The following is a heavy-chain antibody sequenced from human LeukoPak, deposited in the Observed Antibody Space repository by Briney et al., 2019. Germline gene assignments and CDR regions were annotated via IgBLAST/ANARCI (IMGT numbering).Heavy chain of an antibody. D-gene: IGHD4-17*01. CDR1: GFTVSSNY. J-gene: IGHJ4*02. CDR2: IYSGGST. CDR3: ARTNLDYGDYYFDY. V-gene: IGHV3-53*01. Sequence: PGGSLRLSCAASGFTVSSNYMSWVRQAPGKGLEWVSVIYSGGSTYYADSVKGRFTISRDNSKNTLYLQMNSLRAEDTAVYYCARTNLDYGDYYFDYWGQGTLVTVSS.